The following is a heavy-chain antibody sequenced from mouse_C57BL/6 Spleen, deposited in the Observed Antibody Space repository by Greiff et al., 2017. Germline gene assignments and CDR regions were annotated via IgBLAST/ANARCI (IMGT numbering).Heavy chain of an antibody. Sequence: EVKLVESGGGLVQPGGSMKLSCVASGFTFSNYWMNWVRQSPEKGLEWVAQIRLKSDNYATHYAESVKGRFTISRDDSKSSVYLQMNNLRAEDTGIYYCTDGYYSNYGYAMDYWGQGTSVTVSS. J-gene: IGHJ4*01. CDR2: IRLKSDNYAT. D-gene: IGHD2-5*01. CDR1: GFTFSNYW. V-gene: IGHV6-3*01. CDR3: TDGYYSNYGYAMDY.